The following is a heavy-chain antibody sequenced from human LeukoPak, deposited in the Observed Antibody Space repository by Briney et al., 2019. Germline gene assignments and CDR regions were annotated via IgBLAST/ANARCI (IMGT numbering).Heavy chain of an antibody. Sequence: SVKVSCKASGGTFSSYAISWVRQAPGQGLEWMGRIIPIFGTANYAQKFQGRVTITTDESTSTAYMELSSLRSEDTAVYYCARSSGDISGPLSYWGQGTLVTVSS. CDR2: IIPIFGTA. CDR3: ARSSGDISGPLSY. CDR1: GGTFSSYA. J-gene: IGHJ4*02. D-gene: IGHD3-22*01. V-gene: IGHV1-69*05.